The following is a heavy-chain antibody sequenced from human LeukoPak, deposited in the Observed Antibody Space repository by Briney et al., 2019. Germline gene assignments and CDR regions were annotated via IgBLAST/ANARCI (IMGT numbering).Heavy chain of an antibody. Sequence: SETLSLTCAVYGGSFSGYYWSWIRQPPGKGLEWIGELNHSGSTNYNPSLKSRVTISVDTSKNQFSLKLSSVTAADTAVYYCARGTPIVVVVAATSGWFDPWGQGTLVTVSS. CDR2: LNHSGST. D-gene: IGHD2-15*01. J-gene: IGHJ5*02. CDR1: GGSFSGYY. CDR3: ARGTPIVVVVAATSGWFDP. V-gene: IGHV4-34*01.